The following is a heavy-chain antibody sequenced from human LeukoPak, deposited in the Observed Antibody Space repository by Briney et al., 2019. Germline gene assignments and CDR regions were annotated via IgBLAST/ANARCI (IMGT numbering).Heavy chain of an antibody. V-gene: IGHV1-2*02. CDR3: AREGYGGNAYYFDY. D-gene: IGHD4-23*01. CDR1: GYTFTGYY. Sequence: ASVKVSCKAPGYTFTGYYMHWVRQAPGQGLEWMGWINPNSGGTNYAQKFQGRVTMTRDTSISTAYMELSRLRSDDTAVYYCAREGYGGNAYYFDYWGQGTLVTVSS. J-gene: IGHJ4*02. CDR2: INPNSGGT.